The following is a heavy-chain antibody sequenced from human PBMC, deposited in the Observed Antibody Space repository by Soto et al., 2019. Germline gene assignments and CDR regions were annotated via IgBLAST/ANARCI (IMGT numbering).Heavy chain of an antibody. CDR2: IYYSGST. CDR1: GGSISSYY. V-gene: IGHV4-59*01. D-gene: IGHD3-10*01. J-gene: IGHJ4*02. CDR3: ASDHAGVRFDY. Sequence: SETLSLTCTVSGGSISSYYWSWIRQPPGKGLEWIGYIYYSGSTNYNPSLKSRVTISVDTSKNQFSLKLSSVTAADTAVYYCASDHAGVRFDYCAQRTPVTVSS.